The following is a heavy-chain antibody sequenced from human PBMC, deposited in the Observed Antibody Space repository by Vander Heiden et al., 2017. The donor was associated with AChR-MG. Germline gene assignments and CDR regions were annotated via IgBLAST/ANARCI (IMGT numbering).Heavy chain of an antibody. CDR1: GGSISSSSYY. J-gene: IGHJ4*02. Sequence: QLQLQESGPGLAKPSETLSLTCTVSGGSISSSSYYWGWIRQPPGKGLEWIGSIYYSGNTYYSPSLKSRVSISVDTSKNQFSLKLTSVTAADTAVYYCARHPENWGQGTLVTVSS. V-gene: IGHV4-39*01. CDR3: ARHPEN. CDR2: IYYSGNT.